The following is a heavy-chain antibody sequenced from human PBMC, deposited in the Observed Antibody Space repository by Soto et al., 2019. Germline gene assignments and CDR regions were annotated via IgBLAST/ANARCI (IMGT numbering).Heavy chain of an antibody. V-gene: IGHV3-30*03. CDR3: ARDRSYCGGDCAGLDN. Sequence: PGGSLRLSCAASGFTFSSYGMHWVRQAPGKGLEWVAVISYDGGNRYYADSVKGRFIISKDNTKNMLYLQMSSLRAEDTAVYYCARDRSYCGGDCAGLDNWGQGTLVTVSS. CDR1: GFTFSSYG. CDR2: ISYDGGNR. J-gene: IGHJ4*02. D-gene: IGHD2-21*02.